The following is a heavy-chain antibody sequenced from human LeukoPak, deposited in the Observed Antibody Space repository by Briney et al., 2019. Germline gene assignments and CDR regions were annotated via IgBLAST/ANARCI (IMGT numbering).Heavy chain of an antibody. V-gene: IGHV3-23*01. Sequence: GGSLRLSCAASGFTFSSYAVSWVRQAPGKGLEWVSAISGSGGSTYYADSVKGRFTISRDNSKNTLYLQMNSLRAEDTAVYYCAKQSPLGYCSSTSCYASDYWGQGTLVTVSS. D-gene: IGHD2-2*01. CDR1: GFTFSSYA. CDR3: AKQSPLGYCSSTSCYASDY. CDR2: ISGSGGST. J-gene: IGHJ4*02.